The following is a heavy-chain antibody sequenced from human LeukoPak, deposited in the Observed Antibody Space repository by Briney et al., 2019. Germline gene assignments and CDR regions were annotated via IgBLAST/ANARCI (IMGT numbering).Heavy chain of an antibody. CDR1: GFTFSNYW. CDR3: ARDPVFSSGYYGYNRFDP. D-gene: IGHD3-22*01. CDR2: INSDGSST. Sequence: GGSLRLSCAASGFTFSNYWMHWVRQAPGKGLVWVSHINSDGSSTSYADSAKGRFTISRDNANNTLYLQMNSLRPEDTAVYYCARDPVFSSGYYGYNRFDPWGQGTLVTVSS. V-gene: IGHV3-74*01. J-gene: IGHJ5*02.